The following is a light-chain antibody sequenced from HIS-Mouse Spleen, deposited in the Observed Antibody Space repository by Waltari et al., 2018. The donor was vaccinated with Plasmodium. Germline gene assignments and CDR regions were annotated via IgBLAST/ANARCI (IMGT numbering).Light chain of an antibody. Sequence: SYELTQPPSVSVSPGQTARITCSGAALPKQYAYWYQQKPGQAPVLGIYNDSERPSGIPERFSGSSSGTTVTLTISGVQAEDEADYYCQSADSSGTPNWVFGGGTKLTVL. J-gene: IGLJ3*02. V-gene: IGLV3-25*03. CDR3: QSADSSGTPNWV. CDR2: NDS. CDR1: ALPKQY.